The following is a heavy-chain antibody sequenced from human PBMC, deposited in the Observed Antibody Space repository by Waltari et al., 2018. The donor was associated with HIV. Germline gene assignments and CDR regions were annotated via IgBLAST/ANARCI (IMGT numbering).Heavy chain of an antibody. CDR2: IYYSGST. V-gene: IGHV4-59*08. CDR1: GGSITSHY. Sequence: QVQLQESGPGLVKPSEPLSRPCTVSGGSITSHYWRWVRQPPGKGLEWIGYIYYSGSTNYNPSLKSRVTISVDTSKNQFSLKLTSVTAADTAVYYCARFASEIFDSSGYSFDYWGQGALVTVPS. J-gene: IGHJ4*02. CDR3: ARFASEIFDSSGYSFDY. D-gene: IGHD3-22*01.